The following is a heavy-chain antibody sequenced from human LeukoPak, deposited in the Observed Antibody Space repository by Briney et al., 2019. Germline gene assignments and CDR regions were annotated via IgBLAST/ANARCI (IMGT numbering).Heavy chain of an antibody. J-gene: IGHJ4*02. V-gene: IGHV3-23*01. CDR1: GFTFSSYA. CDR3: AKALGGATNFDY. Sequence: GGSLRLSCAASGFTFSSYAMSWVRQAPGKGLEWVSVISGSGGSAYYADSVKGRFTISRDNSKNTLDLQMNSLRAEDTAVYYCAKALGGATNFDYWGQGTLVTVSS. D-gene: IGHD1-26*01. CDR2: ISGSGGSA.